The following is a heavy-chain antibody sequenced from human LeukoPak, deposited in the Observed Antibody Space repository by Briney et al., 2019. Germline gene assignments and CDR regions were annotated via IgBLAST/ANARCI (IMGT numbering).Heavy chain of an antibody. CDR3: ARGRPAPPRSQWLRILQPEASYYFAY. V-gene: IGHV4-34*01. CDR1: GGSFSGYY. D-gene: IGHD5-12*01. Sequence: PSETLSLTCAVYGGSFSGYYWSWIRQPPGKGLEWIGEINHSGSTNYNPSLKSRVTIKVDTSKNQFSLKLSSVTAADTAVYYCARGRPAPPRSQWLRILQPEASYYFAYWGQGTLVTVSS. J-gene: IGHJ4*02. CDR2: INHSGST.